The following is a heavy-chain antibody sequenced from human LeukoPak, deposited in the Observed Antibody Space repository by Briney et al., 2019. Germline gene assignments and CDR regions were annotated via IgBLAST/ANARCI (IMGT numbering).Heavy chain of an antibody. CDR1: GGSISSYY. D-gene: IGHD1-26*01. V-gene: IGHV4-4*07. Sequence: SETLSLTCTVSGGSISSYYWSWIRQPAGKGLEWIGRIYTSGSTNYNPSLKSRVTMSVDTSKNQFSLKLSSVTAADTAVYYCASLGYSGSYWGTYYYYGMDVWGQGTTVTISS. CDR2: IYTSGST. CDR3: ASLGYSGSYWGTYYYYGMDV. J-gene: IGHJ6*02.